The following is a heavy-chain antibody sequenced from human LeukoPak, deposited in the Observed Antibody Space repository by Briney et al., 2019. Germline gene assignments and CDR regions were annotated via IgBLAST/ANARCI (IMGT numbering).Heavy chain of an antibody. Sequence: PSETLSLTCSVSGGSISSYYWSWIRQPPGKGLECIGYIYYSGSTNYNPSLKSRVTISVDKSKNQFSLKLSSVTAADTAVYYCARGAGGCSGGGCYSGRDSLYYGMDVWGQGTTVTVSS. CDR3: ARGAGGCSGGGCYSGRDSLYYGMDV. CDR1: GGSISSYY. D-gene: IGHD2-15*01. J-gene: IGHJ6*02. V-gene: IGHV4-59*08. CDR2: IYYSGST.